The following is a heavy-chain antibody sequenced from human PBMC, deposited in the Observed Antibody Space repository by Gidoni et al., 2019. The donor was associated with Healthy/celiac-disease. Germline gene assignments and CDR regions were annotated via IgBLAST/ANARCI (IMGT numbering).Heavy chain of an antibody. D-gene: IGHD3-3*01. V-gene: IGHV3-9*01. CDR2: ISGNSGSI. CDR3: AKDPNFDFCSGYFSHYYYYDMDV. Sequence: EGQLVESGGGLVQPGRSLRLSCAASALTFDDYAMQWVRQAQGKGLGWVSGISGNSGSIGYADSVKGRFTISRDNAKISLYLEMNSLRADDTVLYYCAKDPNFDFCSGYFSHYYYYDMDVWGQGTTVSVSS. CDR1: ALTFDDYA. J-gene: IGHJ6*02.